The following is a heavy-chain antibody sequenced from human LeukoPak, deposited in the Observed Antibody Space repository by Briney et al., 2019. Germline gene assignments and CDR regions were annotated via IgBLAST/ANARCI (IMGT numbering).Heavy chain of an antibody. CDR3: ATPESGDYSDLQQ. D-gene: IGHD1-26*01. CDR1: GFTFSDSP. Sequence: PGGSLRLSCAASGFTFSDSPIHGVRQTSGRGREWIGRIKTKGNNYATVYGASVKGKFTISRDDSSKTAYLQMNSLEIEDTAVYYCATPESGDYSDLQQWGQGTLVTVSS. J-gene: IGHJ1*01. CDR2: IKTKGNNYAT. V-gene: IGHV3-73*01.